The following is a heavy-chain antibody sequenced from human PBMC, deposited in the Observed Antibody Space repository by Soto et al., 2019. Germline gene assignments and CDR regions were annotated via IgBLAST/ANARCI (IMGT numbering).Heavy chain of an antibody. CDR1: GGTFSSHA. V-gene: IGHV1-69*13. J-gene: IGHJ4*02. CDR3: ADDLSSSYYYFDY. CDR2: IIPIFGTA. D-gene: IGHD6-13*01. Sequence: SVKVSCKASGGTFSSHAISWVRQAPGQGLEWMGGIIPIFGTANYAQKFQGRVTITADESTSTAYMELSSLRSEDTAVYYCADDLSSSYYYFDYWGQGTLVTVSS.